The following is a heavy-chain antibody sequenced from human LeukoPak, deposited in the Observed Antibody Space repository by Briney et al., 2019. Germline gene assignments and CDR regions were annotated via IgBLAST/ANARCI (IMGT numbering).Heavy chain of an antibody. CDR2: SAHDEVGK. D-gene: IGHD4/OR15-4a*01. CDR3: AKDRGYGEHEPFES. CDR1: GFTFSDYA. V-gene: IGHV3-30*18. Sequence: GGSLRLSCVGSGFTFSDYAIHWVRQAPGKGLEWVAVSAHDEVGKQFADSVKGRFTLSRDNSRDSVHLQMNRLRDEDTAVYYCAKDRGYGEHEPFESWGQGALVTVSS. J-gene: IGHJ4*02.